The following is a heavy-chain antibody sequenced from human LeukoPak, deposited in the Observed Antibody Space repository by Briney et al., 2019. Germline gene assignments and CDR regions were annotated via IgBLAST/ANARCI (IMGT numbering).Heavy chain of an antibody. CDR1: GFTFSSYW. Sequence: PGGSLRLSCAASGFTFSSYWMSWVRQAPGKGLEWVANIKQDGSEKYYVDSVKGRFTISRDNAKNSPYLQMNSLRAEDTAVYYCARFCSGGSCYYAIDYWGQGTLVTVSS. CDR3: ARFCSGGSCYYAIDY. CDR2: IKQDGSEK. D-gene: IGHD2-15*01. V-gene: IGHV3-7*01. J-gene: IGHJ4*02.